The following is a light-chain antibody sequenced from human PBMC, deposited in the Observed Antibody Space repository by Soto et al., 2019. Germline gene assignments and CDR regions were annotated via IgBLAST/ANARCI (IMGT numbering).Light chain of an antibody. Sequence: QSVLTQPDSVSGSPGQSITISCTGTSSDIGAYNYVGWYQQHPGQAPKLMTYDVNNRPSGVSDRFSASKSGNTASLTIAWLQAEDEADYYCSSYTSSNTVVFGGGTQLTVL. CDR1: SSDIGAYNY. CDR2: DVN. J-gene: IGLJ3*02. V-gene: IGLV2-14*03. CDR3: SSYTSSNTVV.